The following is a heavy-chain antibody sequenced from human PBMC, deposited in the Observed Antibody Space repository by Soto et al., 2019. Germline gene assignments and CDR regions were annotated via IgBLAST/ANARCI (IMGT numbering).Heavy chain of an antibody. CDR1: GFTFDDYA. CDR3: AKGSRIAVAGTGPDY. D-gene: IGHD6-19*01. V-gene: IGHV3-9*01. J-gene: IGHJ4*02. CDR2: ISWNSGSI. Sequence: GGSLRLSCAASGFTFDDYAMHWVRQAPGKGLEWVSGISWNSGSIGYADSVKGRFTISRDNAKNSLYLQMNSLRAEDTALYYCAKGSRIAVAGTGPDYWGQGTLVTVSS.